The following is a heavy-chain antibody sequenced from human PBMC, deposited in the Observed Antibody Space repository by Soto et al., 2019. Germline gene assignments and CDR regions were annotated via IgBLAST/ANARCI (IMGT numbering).Heavy chain of an antibody. CDR3: ASAVNDDDRSASCCSVHRVDFDY. J-gene: IGHJ4*02. CDR1: GDSVSSNSAA. CDR2: TYYRSKWYN. D-gene: IGHD3-22*01. Sequence: PSQTLSLTCAISGDSVSSNSAAWNWIRQSPSRGLEWLGRTYYRSKWYNDYAVSVKSRITINPDTSKNQFSLQLNSVTPEDTAVYLCASAVNDDDRSASCCSVHRVDFDYWGQGTLVTVSS. V-gene: IGHV6-1*01.